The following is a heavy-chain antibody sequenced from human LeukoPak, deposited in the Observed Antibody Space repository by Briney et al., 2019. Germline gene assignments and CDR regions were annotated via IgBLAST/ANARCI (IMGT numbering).Heavy chain of an antibody. D-gene: IGHD5-24*01. Sequence: SETLSLTCTVSGGSITNYYWNWIRQPPGKDLEWIGCVSYSGRTHYSSALKCRVTISVDTSKNQFSLNLRSVTAADTAVYYCARPGRQDAYNGHYWYFDLWGRGTLVTVSS. CDR3: ARPGRQDAYNGHYWYFDL. V-gene: IGHV4-59*01. CDR2: VSYSGRT. J-gene: IGHJ2*01. CDR1: GGSITNYY.